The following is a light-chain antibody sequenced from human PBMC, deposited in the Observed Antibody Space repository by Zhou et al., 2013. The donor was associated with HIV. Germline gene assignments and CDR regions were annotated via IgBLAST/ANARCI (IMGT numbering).Light chain of an antibody. CDR2: GAS. V-gene: IGKV3D-15*01. CDR3: QQYNNWPPGRS. J-gene: IGKJ2*04. Sequence: VMAQSPGTLAVSPQTRVTLSCRASQSVGSDIAWYQQKVGQPPRLLIYGASTRATGIPPRFSGSGSGTEFTLTISSLQSEDFAVYYCQQYNNWPPGRSFGQGTKLEIK. CDR1: QSVGSD.